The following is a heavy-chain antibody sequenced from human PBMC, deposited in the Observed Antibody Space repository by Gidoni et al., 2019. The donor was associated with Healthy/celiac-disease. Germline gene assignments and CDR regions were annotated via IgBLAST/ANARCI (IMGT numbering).Heavy chain of an antibody. J-gene: IGHJ4*02. V-gene: IGHV4-61*01. D-gene: IGHD3-3*01. CDR1: GGSVSSGSYY. CDR3: ARVNGKGSGYYGY. Sequence: QVQLQESGPGLVKPSETLSLTCTVSGGSVSSGSYYWSWIRQPPGTGLEWIGYIYYSGSTNYNPSLKSRVTISVDTSKNQFSLKLSSVTAADTAVYYCARVNGKGSGYYGYWGQGTLVTVSS. CDR2: IYYSGST.